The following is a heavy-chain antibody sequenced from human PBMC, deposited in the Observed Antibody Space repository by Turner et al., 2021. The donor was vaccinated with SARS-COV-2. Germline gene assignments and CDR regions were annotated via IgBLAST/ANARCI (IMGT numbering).Heavy chain of an antibody. D-gene: IGHD3-16*01. Sequence: EVQLVESGGGLVQPGGSLRLSCAASGYTFSSYWMSWVRQAPGKGPEWVANRKQDGSGKYYVDSVKGRFTISRDNAKNSLYLQMSSLRAEDTAVYYCARVSGAAVWGNYAFDIWGQGTMVTVSS. CDR2: RKQDGSGK. J-gene: IGHJ3*02. CDR3: ARVSGAAVWGNYAFDI. CDR1: GYTFSSYW. V-gene: IGHV3-7*01.